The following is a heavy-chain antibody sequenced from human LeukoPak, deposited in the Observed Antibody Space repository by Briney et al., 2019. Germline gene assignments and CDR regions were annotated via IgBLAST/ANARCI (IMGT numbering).Heavy chain of an antibody. CDR2: VYYSGST. CDR3: ARQGLGCFDY. V-gene: IGHV4-39*01. CDR1: GGSISTTNYY. J-gene: IGHJ4*02. D-gene: IGHD6-19*01. Sequence: SETLSLTCTVSGGSISTTNYYWGWIRQSPGKGLEWFGCVYYSGSTNYNPSLKSRVTISVDTSKNQFSLKLSSVTAADTAVYYCARQGLGCFDYWGQGTLVTVSS.